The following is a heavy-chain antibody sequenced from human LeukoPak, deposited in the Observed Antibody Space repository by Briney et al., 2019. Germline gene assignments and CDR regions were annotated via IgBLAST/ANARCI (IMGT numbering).Heavy chain of an antibody. D-gene: IGHD6-13*01. J-gene: IGHJ4*02. CDR2: IYPGDSDT. CDR1: GYSFTSYW. V-gene: IGHV5-51*01. CDR3: ARPAADPYYFDY. Sequence: GESLNISCKGSGYSFTSYWIGWVRQMPGKGLEWMGIIYPGDSDTRYSPSFQGQVTISADNSISTAYLQWSSLNASDTAMYYCARPAADPYYFDYSGQGTLVTVSS.